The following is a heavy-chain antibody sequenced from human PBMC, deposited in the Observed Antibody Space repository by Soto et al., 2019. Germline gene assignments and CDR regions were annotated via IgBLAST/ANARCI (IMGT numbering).Heavy chain of an antibody. D-gene: IGHD3-10*01. CDR1: SGSISSSNW. CDR2: IYHSGST. J-gene: IGHJ5*02. Sequence: QVQLQESGPGLVKPSGTLSLTCAVSSGSISSSNWWSWVRQPPGKGLEWSGEIYHSGSTSYNPSLKSRVTISVDKSKNQFSLQLSSVTAADTAVYYCAGMVRGGGWFDPWGQGTLVTVSS. CDR3: AGMVRGGGWFDP. V-gene: IGHV4-4*02.